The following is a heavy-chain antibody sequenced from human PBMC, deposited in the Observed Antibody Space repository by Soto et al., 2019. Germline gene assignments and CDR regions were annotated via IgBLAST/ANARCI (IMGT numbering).Heavy chain of an antibody. V-gene: IGHV3-30-3*01. CDR1: GFTFSSYA. Sequence: QVQLVESGGGVVQPGRSLRLSCAASGFTFSSYAMHWVRQAPGKGLEWVAVISYDGSNKYYADSVKGRFTISRDNSKNTLYLQMNSLRAEDTAVYYCAGDWVAAADFDYWGQGTLVTVSS. CDR2: ISYDGSNK. CDR3: AGDWVAAADFDY. D-gene: IGHD6-13*01. J-gene: IGHJ4*02.